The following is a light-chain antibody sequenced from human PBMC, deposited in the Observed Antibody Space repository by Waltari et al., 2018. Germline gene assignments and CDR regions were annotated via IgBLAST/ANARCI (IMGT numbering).Light chain of an antibody. CDR2: AAS. V-gene: IGKV1-39*01. CDR1: QSISSY. CDR3: QQSYSTPLT. Sequence: TQTPSSLSASVGDRVTITCRASQSISSYLNWYQQKPGKAPKLLIYAASSLQSGVPSRFSGSGSGTDFTLTISSLQPEDFATYYCQQSYSTPLTFGGGTKVEIK. J-gene: IGKJ4*01.